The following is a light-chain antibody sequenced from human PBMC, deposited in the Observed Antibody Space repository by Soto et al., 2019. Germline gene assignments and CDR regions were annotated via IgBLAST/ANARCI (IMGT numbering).Light chain of an antibody. Sequence: EIVMTQSPATLSVSPGERATLSCRASQSFSNNLAWFQHKPGQAPRLLIYGASTRATGIPARFSGSGSGTEFTLTISSLQSEDFAVYHCQQYNDWPRTFGRGTKVEI. CDR2: GAS. J-gene: IGKJ1*01. CDR1: QSFSNN. V-gene: IGKV3-15*01. CDR3: QQYNDWPRT.